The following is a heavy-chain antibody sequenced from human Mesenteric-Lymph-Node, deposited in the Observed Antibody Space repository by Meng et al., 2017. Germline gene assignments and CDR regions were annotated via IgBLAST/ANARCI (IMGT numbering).Heavy chain of an antibody. D-gene: IGHD3-16*01. Sequence: GGSLRLSCAASGFTFSSYAMHWVRQAPGKGLEWVAVISYDGSNKYYADPVKGRFTIARVNSKNTLYLQMNSLRAEDTAVYYCARWESYRKVYYYYYGMDVWGQGTTVTISS. J-gene: IGHJ6*02. CDR1: GFTFSSYA. CDR2: ISYDGSNK. CDR3: ARWESYRKVYYYYYGMDV. V-gene: IGHV3-30*04.